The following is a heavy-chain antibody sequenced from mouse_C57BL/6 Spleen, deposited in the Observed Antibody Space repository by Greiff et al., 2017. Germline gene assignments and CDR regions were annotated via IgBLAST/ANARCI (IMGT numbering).Heavy chain of an antibody. CDR3: ARDYYYGSSYVAY. CDR1: GYSITSGYY. D-gene: IGHD1-1*01. V-gene: IGHV3-6*01. CDR2: ISYDGSN. J-gene: IGHJ3*01. Sequence: EVHLVESGPGLVKPSQSLSLTCSVTGYSITSGYYWNWIRQFPGNKLEWMGYISYDGSNNYNPSLKNRISITRDTSKNQFFLKLNSVTTEDTATYYCARDYYYGSSYVAYWGQGTLVTVSA.